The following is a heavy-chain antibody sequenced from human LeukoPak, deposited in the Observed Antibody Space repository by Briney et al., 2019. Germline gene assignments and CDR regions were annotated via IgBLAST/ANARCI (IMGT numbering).Heavy chain of an antibody. CDR3: ARHRDIVVVPAAYFDY. J-gene: IGHJ4*02. CDR2: IYYSGST. D-gene: IGHD2-2*01. V-gene: IGHV4-39*01. CDR1: GGSISSSSYY. Sequence: TSETLSLTCTVSGGSISSSSYYWGWIRQPPGKGLEWIGSIYYSGSTYYNPSLKSRVTISVDTSKNQFSLKLSSVTAADTAVYYCARHRDIVVVPAAYFDYWGQGTPVTVSS.